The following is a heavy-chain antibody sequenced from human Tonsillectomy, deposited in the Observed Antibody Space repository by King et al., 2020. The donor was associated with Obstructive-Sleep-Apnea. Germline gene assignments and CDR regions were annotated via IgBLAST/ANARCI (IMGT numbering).Heavy chain of an antibody. CDR3: TLTYYISSGGYSPFDY. Sequence: VQLVESGGGLVQPGRSLRLSCTASGFTFGDYAMSWFRQAPGKGLEWVSLIRSNTYGGTTEYAASVKGRFTISRDDSRTIACLQSNSLKIEDTAVYYCTLTYYISSGGYSPFDYWGQGTLVTVSS. CDR1: GFTFGDYA. J-gene: IGHJ4*02. CDR2: IRSNTYGGTT. D-gene: IGHD3-22*01. V-gene: IGHV3-49*03.